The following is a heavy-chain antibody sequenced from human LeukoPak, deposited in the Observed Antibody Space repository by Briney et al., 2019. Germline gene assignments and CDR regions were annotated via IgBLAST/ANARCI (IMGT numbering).Heavy chain of an antibody. CDR3: ARTGLRRDGYNFDY. CDR1: GGTFSSYA. V-gene: IGHV1-69*13. J-gene: IGHJ4*02. CDR2: IIPIFGTA. D-gene: IGHD5-24*01. Sequence: GASVKVSCKASGGTFSSYAISWVRQAPGQGLEWMGGIIPIFGTANYAQKFQGRVTITADESTSTAYMELSSLRSEDTAVYYCARTGLRRDGYNFDYWGQGTLVTVSS.